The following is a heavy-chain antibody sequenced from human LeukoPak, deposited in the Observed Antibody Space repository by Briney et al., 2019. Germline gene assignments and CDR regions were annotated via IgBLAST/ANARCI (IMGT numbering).Heavy chain of an antibody. J-gene: IGHJ4*02. Sequence: PGGSLRLSCVASGFIVSSNYMSWIRQAPGKGLEWVSYISSSGSTIYYADSAKGRFTISRDNAKNSLYLQMNSLRAEDTAVYYCARYYYDSSGYYYFDYWGQGTLVTVSS. V-gene: IGHV3-11*01. CDR3: ARYYYDSSGYYYFDY. D-gene: IGHD3-22*01. CDR2: ISSSGSTI. CDR1: GFIVSSNY.